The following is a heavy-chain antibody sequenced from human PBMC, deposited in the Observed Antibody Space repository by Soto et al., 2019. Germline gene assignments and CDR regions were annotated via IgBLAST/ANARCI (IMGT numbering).Heavy chain of an antibody. Sequence: SETLCVTCTFSAGSISSRSYYRAGIRQPPGKGLEWIGSIYYSGSTYYNPSLKSRVTISVDTSKNQFSLKLSSVTAADTAVYYCASITIFGVVIFPRYYYYGMDVWGKGTTVTV. CDR3: ASITIFGVVIFPRYYYYGMDV. V-gene: IGHV4-39*01. CDR2: IYYSGST. D-gene: IGHD3-3*01. J-gene: IGHJ6*04. CDR1: AGSISSRSYY.